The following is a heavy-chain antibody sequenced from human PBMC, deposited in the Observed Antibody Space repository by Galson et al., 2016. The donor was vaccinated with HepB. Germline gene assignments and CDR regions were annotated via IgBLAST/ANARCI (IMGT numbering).Heavy chain of an antibody. CDR1: GFTFNSYN. V-gene: IGHV3-21*01. Sequence: SLRLSCAASGFTFNSYNMNWVRQAPGKGLEWVSSISSSSNYIHYADSVKGRYAISRDNSKNSLYLQMNSLRAEDTALYYCARGPYDSSGYGSTTTYYYYGLDVGGQGPTVTVSS. CDR2: ISSSSNYI. CDR3: ARGPYDSSGYGSTTTYYYYGLDV. J-gene: IGHJ6*02. D-gene: IGHD3-22*01.